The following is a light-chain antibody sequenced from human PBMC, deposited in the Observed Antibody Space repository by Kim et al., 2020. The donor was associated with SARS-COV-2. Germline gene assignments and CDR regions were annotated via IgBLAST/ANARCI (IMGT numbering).Light chain of an antibody. CDR3: HQYDSSPRT. J-gene: IGKJ1*01. CDR2: AAS. CDR1: QSITSNY. V-gene: IGKV3-20*01. Sequence: ETVLTQSPGTLSLSPGERATLSCRASQSITSNYLAWYQQKVGQAPRLLIYAASSRATGIPDRFSGSGSGTDFTLTISRLEPEDFAVYSCHQYDSSPRTFGQETKVDIK.